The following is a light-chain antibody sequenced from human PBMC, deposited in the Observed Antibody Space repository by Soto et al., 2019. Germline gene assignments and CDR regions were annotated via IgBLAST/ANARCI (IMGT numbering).Light chain of an antibody. CDR2: GAS. V-gene: IGKV3-15*01. CDR3: QQYNNWPPWT. CDR1: QSVSSN. J-gene: IGKJ1*01. Sequence: EIVMTQSPATLSVSPGEGATLSCRASQSVSSNLAWYQQKPGQAPRLLIHGASTRATGIPARFSGSGSGTDFTITISSLQSEDFAVYYCQQYNNWPPWTFGQGTKVEIK.